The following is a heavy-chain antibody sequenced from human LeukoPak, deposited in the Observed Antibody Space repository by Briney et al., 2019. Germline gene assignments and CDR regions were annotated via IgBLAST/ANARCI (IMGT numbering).Heavy chain of an antibody. CDR2: INPNSGGT. J-gene: IGHJ6*02. Sequence: ASVKVSCKASGYTFTDYNIHWVRQAPGQGLEWMGWINPNSGGTNYAQKFQGRVHMTRDTSISTAYMELSRLRSDDTALYSCARVVYYFYAMDVWGQGTTVTVSS. CDR1: GYTFTDYN. D-gene: IGHD2-8*01. CDR3: ARVVYYFYAMDV. V-gene: IGHV1-2*02.